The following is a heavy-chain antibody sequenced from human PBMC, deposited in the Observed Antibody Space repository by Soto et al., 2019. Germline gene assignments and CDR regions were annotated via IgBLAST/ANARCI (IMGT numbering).Heavy chain of an antibody. J-gene: IGHJ6*02. CDR3: AHRLPGPSGYDV. Sequence: QITLKESGPTLVKPTQTLTLTCTFSGLSLTSGVVGVGWIRQPPGEALEWLALIYWNDEQYYNPSLRNRLTIPRDTCKNQVVITMTNMDPVDTATYDCAHRLPGPSGYDVWGQGTTVNVSS. D-gene: IGHD6-13*01. CDR1: GLSLTSGVVG. V-gene: IGHV2-5*01. CDR2: IYWNDEQ.